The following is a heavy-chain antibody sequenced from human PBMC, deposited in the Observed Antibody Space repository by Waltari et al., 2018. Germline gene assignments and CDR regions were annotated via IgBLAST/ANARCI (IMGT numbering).Heavy chain of an antibody. CDR2: ISYRRTT. Sequence: QVQLQESGPGLVKPSETLSLTCTVSGGSISSSYWSWIRQPPGKGLAWIGYISYRRTTNVNPSLKRRVTISVDTSKNRFTLKLSSVTGADTAVYYCAGVPYRGSSGYYPKYYYYYMDVWGKGTTVTISS. V-gene: IGHV4-59*01. CDR1: GGSISSSY. CDR3: AGVPYRGSSGYYPKYYYYYMDV. D-gene: IGHD3-22*01. J-gene: IGHJ6*03.